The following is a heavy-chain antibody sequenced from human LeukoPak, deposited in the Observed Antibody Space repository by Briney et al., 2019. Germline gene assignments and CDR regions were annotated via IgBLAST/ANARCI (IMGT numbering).Heavy chain of an antibody. CDR1: GGSISSSGYY. D-gene: IGHD4/OR15-4a*01. Sequence: KTSETLSLTCTVSGGSISSSGYYWGWIRQPPGKGLEWIGSMYYSGSTYYNPSLKSRVTISVDTSKNHFSLKLSSVTAADTAVYYCARVTWEVYGGSSYFDYWGQGTLVTVSS. CDR2: MYYSGST. J-gene: IGHJ4*02. CDR3: ARVTWEVYGGSSYFDY. V-gene: IGHV4-39*02.